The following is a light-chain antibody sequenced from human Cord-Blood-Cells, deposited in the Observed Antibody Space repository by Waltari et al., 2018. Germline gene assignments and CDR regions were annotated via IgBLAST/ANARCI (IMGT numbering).Light chain of an antibody. CDR1: QSVSSSY. J-gene: IGKJ2*03. Sequence: EIVLTQSPGTLSLSPGERATLSCRASQSVSSSYLAWYQQKPGQAPRLLIYGASSRDTCIPDRFSGSGSGTDFTLTISRLEPEEFAVYYCQQYGSSPHSFGQGTKLEIK. V-gene: IGKV3-20*01. CDR3: QQYGSSPHS. CDR2: GAS.